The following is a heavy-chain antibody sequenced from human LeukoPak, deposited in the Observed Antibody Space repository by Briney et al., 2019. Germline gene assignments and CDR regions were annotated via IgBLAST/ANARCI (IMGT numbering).Heavy chain of an antibody. V-gene: IGHV4-59*08. J-gene: IGHJ4*02. CDR3: ARQEYYSSSWGPFDY. D-gene: IGHD6-13*01. CDR1: GDSISSYY. Sequence: PWETLSLTCAVCGDSISSYYWRWVRQPPGKGLEWGRYIYYSGRTNYNPSLKSRVTISLDTSKNQFSLKLSSVTPADMAVYYCARQEYYSSSWGPFDYWGQGTLVTVSS. CDR2: IYYSGRT.